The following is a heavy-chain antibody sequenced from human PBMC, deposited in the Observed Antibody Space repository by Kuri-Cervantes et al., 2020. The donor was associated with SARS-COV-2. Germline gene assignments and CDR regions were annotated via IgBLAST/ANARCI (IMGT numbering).Heavy chain of an antibody. CDR2: IWYDGSNK. CDR1: GFPFSSYV. V-gene: IGHV3-33*01. D-gene: IGHD1-26*01. CDR3: SAKLVGAYGMDV. Sequence: SLNTSCAASGFPFSSYVMHGVRQAPGTGREWVAVIWYDGSNKYNVDPVKGRFTISRDNSKNKLYLQMNSPRAEDTADYYCSAKLVGAYGMDVWGQGTTVTVSS. J-gene: IGHJ6*02.